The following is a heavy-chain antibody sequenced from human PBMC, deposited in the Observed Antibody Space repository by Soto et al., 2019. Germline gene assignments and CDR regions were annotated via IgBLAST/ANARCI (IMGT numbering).Heavy chain of an antibody. Sequence: EVQLLESGGGLVQPGGSLRLSCAASGFTFSSYAMSWVRQAPGKGLEWVSAISGSGGSTYYADSVKGRFTISRDNSKNTLYLQMNSLRAEDTAVYYCAKDTHPAIVVVIRGSDCWGQGTLVTVSS. CDR3: AKDTHPAIVVVIRGSDC. D-gene: IGHD3-22*01. V-gene: IGHV3-23*01. CDR1: GFTFSSYA. J-gene: IGHJ4*02. CDR2: ISGSGGST.